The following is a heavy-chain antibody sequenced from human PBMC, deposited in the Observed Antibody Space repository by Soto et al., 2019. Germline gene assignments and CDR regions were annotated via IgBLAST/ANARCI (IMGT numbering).Heavy chain of an antibody. Sequence: SQTLSLTCAISGDSVSSNTASWNWIRQSPSRGLEWLGMTYYRSKWNNDYAVSVKSRITINPDTSKNQFSLRLTSVTAADSAVYFCARVTFTPNWFDSWGQGILVTVSS. CDR1: GDSVSSNTAS. CDR3: ARVTFTPNWFDS. V-gene: IGHV6-1*01. D-gene: IGHD3-16*01. J-gene: IGHJ5*01. CDR2: TYYRSKWNN.